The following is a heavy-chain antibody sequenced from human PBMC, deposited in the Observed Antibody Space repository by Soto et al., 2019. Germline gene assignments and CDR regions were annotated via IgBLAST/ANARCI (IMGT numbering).Heavy chain of an antibody. CDR1: GGSFSTYY. D-gene: IGHD1-26*01. J-gene: IGHJ6*02. CDR2: IIHSESN. Sequence: KPSETLSLTCAVYGGSFSTYYWSWVRQRPGKGLEWIGEIIHSESNTYNPYLTSRVTITVDTAKNQFSLTLSSVTAAATAVYYCARQRPTDVRWEFPNYYGMDVWGQGTPVTVSS. V-gene: IGHV4-34*12. CDR3: ARQRPTDVRWEFPNYYGMDV.